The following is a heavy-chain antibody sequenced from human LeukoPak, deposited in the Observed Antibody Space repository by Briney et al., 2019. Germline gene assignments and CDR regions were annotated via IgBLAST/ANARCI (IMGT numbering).Heavy chain of an antibody. CDR1: GYTFTSCD. V-gene: IGHV1-8*01. CDR2: MSPNSGNT. CDR3: ARGETTIDL. Sequence: ASVKVSCKASGYTFTSCDMTWVRQATGQGLEWMGWMSPNSGNTGYAQKFQGRVTMTWNTSISTIYMELSSLRSEDTAVYYCARGETTIDLWGQGTLVTVSS. D-gene: IGHD1-1*01. J-gene: IGHJ4*02.